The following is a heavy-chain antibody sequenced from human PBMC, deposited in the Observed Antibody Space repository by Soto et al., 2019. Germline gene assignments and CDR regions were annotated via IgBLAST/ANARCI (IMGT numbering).Heavy chain of an antibody. Sequence: QVKLVESGGGVVQPGRSLRLSCAASGFTFSSYGMHWVRQAPGKGLEWVAVISYDGSNKYYADSVKGRFTISRDNSKKTLCLQMNSPGAEDTAVYYCAKPPVAYCGGDYYSHFDYWGQGTLVTVSS. J-gene: IGHJ4*01. CDR2: ISYDGSNK. CDR1: GFTFSSYG. CDR3: AKPPVAYCGGDYYSHFDY. D-gene: IGHD2-21*02. V-gene: IGHV3-30*18.